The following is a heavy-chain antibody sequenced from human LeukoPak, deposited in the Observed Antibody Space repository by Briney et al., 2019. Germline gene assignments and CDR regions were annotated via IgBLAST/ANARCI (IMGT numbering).Heavy chain of an antibody. CDR2: INSDGSRT. D-gene: IGHD6-19*01. J-gene: IGHJ3*01. CDR3: ARVAVGQWLGGDL. V-gene: IGHV3-74*01. CDR1: GFTFSSYW. Sequence: GGSLRLSCEASGFTFSSYWMAWVRQAPGKGLVWVSRINSDGSRTSYADSVKGRFTISRDNAKNTLYLQMNSLRAEDTAVYYCARVAVGQWLGGDLWGQGTMVTVSS.